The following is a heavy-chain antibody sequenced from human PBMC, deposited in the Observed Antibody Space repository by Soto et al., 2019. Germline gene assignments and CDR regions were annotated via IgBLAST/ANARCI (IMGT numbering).Heavy chain of an antibody. CDR1: GFTFGDYA. CDR3: TRDRLDSSSSYYMDV. D-gene: IGHD6-6*01. V-gene: IGHV3-49*03. CDR2: IRSKAYGGTT. Sequence: GGSLRLSCTASGFTFGDYAMSWFRQAPGKGVEWVGFIRSKAYGGTTEYAASVKGRFTISRDDSKSIAYLQMNSLKTEDTAVYYCTRDRLDSSSSYYMDVWGQGTTVTVSS. J-gene: IGHJ6*03.